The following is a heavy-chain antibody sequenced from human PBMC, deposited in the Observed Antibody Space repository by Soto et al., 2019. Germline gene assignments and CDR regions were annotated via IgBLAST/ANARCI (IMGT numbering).Heavy chain of an antibody. J-gene: IGHJ6*02. Sequence: TSETLSLTCTISGGSISNYYWTWIRQTPGKGLEWIGYVYYSGNTNYNPSLKSRVSISVDMSKNQFSLELSSVTAADTAMYYCARDDYDFWSGYYYGMDVWGQGTTVTVSS. CDR3: ARDDYDFWSGYYYGMDV. V-gene: IGHV4-59*01. CDR1: GGSISNYY. CDR2: VYYSGNT. D-gene: IGHD3-3*01.